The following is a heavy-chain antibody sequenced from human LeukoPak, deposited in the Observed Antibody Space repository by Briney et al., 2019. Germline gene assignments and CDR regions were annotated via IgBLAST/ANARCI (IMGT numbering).Heavy chain of an antibody. CDR3: ASGYKTVSVFDH. CDR2: INPSGGGT. CDR1: GYTFTTYY. J-gene: IGHJ4*02. D-gene: IGHD5-24*01. V-gene: IGHV1-46*01. Sequence: GASVKLSCKASGYTFTTYYMHWVRQAPGQGLVWMGLINPSGGGTRYAQKFQGRVTMTRDTSTSTVYMELSSLRSEDTAVYYCASGYKTVSVFDHWGQKNLGSASS.